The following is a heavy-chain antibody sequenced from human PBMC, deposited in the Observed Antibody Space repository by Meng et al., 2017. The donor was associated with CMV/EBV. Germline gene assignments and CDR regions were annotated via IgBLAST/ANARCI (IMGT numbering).Heavy chain of an antibody. Sequence: LSLTCAASGFTFSSYAMHWVRQAPGKGLEWVAVISYDGSNKYYADSVKGRFTISRDNSKNTLYLQMNSLRAEDTAVYYCARNIAARTYYYYYYGMDVWGQGTTVTVSS. D-gene: IGHD6-6*01. V-gene: IGHV3-30*04. J-gene: IGHJ6*02. CDR1: GFTFSSYA. CDR2: ISYDGSNK. CDR3: ARNIAARTYYYYYYGMDV.